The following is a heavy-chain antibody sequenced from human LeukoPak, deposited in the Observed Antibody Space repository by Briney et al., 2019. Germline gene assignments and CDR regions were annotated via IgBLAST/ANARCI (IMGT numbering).Heavy chain of an antibody. V-gene: IGHV5-51*01. CDR1: GFSFTSYW. CDR2: IYPGDSDT. Sequence: GESLKISCKGSGFSFTSYWIGWVRQMPGKGLEWMGIIYPGDSDTRYSPSFQGQVTISADKSISTAYLQWSSLKASDTAMCYCARWGSSGSYSVDYFDYWGQGTLVTVSS. J-gene: IGHJ4*02. CDR3: ARWGSSGSYSVDYFDY. D-gene: IGHD1-26*01.